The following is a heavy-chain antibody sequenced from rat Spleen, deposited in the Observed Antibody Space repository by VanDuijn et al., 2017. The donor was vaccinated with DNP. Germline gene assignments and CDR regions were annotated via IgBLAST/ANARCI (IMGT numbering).Heavy chain of an antibody. CDR2: ISTSGGST. CDR3: ARGGGGSDY. D-gene: IGHD4-1*01. J-gene: IGHJ2*01. V-gene: IGHV5-25*01. CDR1: GFTFSNYD. Sequence: EVQLVESGGGLVQPGRSLKLSCAASGFTFSNYDMAWVRQAPNKGLEWVATISTSGGSTYYRDSVRGRFTLSRDNAKSTLYLQMNSLRSEDTATYYCARGGGGSDYWGQGVMVTVSS.